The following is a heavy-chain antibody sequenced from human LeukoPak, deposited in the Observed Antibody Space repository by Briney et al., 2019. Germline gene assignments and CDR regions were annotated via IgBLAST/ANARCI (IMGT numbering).Heavy chain of an antibody. CDR2: INPNSGGT. CDR1: GYTFTGYY. CDR3: ARVWRGRWLQFYLGY. J-gene: IGHJ4*02. D-gene: IGHD5-24*01. V-gene: IGHV1-2*02. Sequence: VASVKVSCKASGYTFTGYYMHWVRQAPGQGLEWMGWINPNSGGTNYAQKFQGRVTMTRDTSISTAYMELSRLRSDDTAVYYCARVWRGRWLQFYLGYWGQGTLVTVSS.